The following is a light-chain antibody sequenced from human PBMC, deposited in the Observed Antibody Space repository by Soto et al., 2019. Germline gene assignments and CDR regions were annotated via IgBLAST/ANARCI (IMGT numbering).Light chain of an antibody. CDR3: RSYTTSNTVD. V-gene: IGLV2-14*01. Sequence: QSALTQPASVSGSPGQSITISCTGTSSDVGAYNFVSWYQQHPGKAPKLMIYDVSNRPSGVSNRFSGSKSGNTASLTISGLQAEDEADYYCRSYTTSNTVDFGGGTKLTVL. CDR1: SSDVGAYNF. CDR2: DVS. J-gene: IGLJ2*01.